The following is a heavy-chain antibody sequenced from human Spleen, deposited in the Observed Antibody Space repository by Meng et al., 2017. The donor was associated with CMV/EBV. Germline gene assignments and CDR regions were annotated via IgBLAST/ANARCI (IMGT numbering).Heavy chain of an antibody. CDR1: GFNFEEYG. D-gene: IGHD3-10*01. CDR3: ARGDESYYYNGFDV. Sequence: GESLKISCATSGFNFEEYGMSWVRQAPGKGLEWVSGINWKSGSTGYAESVKGRFTISRDKAKGSLYLQMNSLRAEDTALYYCARGDESYYYNGFDVWGQGTTVTVSS. V-gene: IGHV3-20*04. CDR2: INWKSGST. J-gene: IGHJ6*02.